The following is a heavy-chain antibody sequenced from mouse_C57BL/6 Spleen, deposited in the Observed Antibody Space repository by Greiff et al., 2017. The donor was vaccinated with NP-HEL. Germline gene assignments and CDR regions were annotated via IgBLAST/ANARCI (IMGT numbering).Heavy chain of an antibody. D-gene: IGHD1-1*01. CDR2: ISDGGSYT. V-gene: IGHV5-4*01. CDR3: ARVPYYYGSSLYYFDY. Sequence: EVQRVESGGGLVKPGGSLKLSCAASGFTFSSYAMSWVRQTPEKRLEWVATISDGGSYTYYPDNVKGRFTISRDNAKNNLYLQMSHLKSEDTAMYYCARVPYYYGSSLYYFDYWGQGTTLTVSS. J-gene: IGHJ2*01. CDR1: GFTFSSYA.